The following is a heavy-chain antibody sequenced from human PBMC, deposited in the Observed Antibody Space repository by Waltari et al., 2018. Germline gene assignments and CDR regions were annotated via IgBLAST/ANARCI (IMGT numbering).Heavy chain of an antibody. CDR3: TRVTGGSWEGGFDP. J-gene: IGHJ5*02. CDR1: GGTFSSYA. Sequence: QVQLVQSGAEVKKPGSSVKVSCKASGGTFSSYAINWVRQAPGQGIEWRGGCIPVFGTANYAQRVQGRVTITTEESTSTAYMELSSLKPEDTAVYYCTRVTGGSWEGGFDPWGQGTLVTVSS. V-gene: IGHV1-69*05. CDR2: CIPVFGTA. D-gene: IGHD6-13*01.